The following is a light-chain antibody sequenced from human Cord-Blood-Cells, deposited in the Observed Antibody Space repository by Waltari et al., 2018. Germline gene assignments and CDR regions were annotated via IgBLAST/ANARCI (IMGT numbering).Light chain of an antibody. J-gene: IGKJ4*01. CDR2: WAS. CDR1: QSVLYSSNNKNY. Sequence: DIVMTQSPDSLAVSLGERAPIHCKSSQSVLYSSNNKNYLAWYQQKPGQPPKLLIYWASTRESGVPDRFSGSGSGTDFTLTISSLQAEDVAVYYCQQYYSTPLTFGGGTKVEIK. CDR3: QQYYSTPLT. V-gene: IGKV4-1*01.